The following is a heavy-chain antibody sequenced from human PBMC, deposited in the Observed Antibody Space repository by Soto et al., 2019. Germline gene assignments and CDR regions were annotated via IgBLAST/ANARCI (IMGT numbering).Heavy chain of an antibody. CDR3: AKDVLRFLEWLAFYGMDV. CDR1: GFTFSSYV. J-gene: IGHJ6*02. D-gene: IGHD3-3*01. V-gene: IGHV3-30*18. Sequence: PGGSLRLSCAASGFTFSSYVMHWVRQAPGKGLEWVAVISYDGSNKYYADSVKGRFTISRDNSKNTLYLQMNSLRAEDAAVYYCAKDVLRFLEWLAFYGMDVWGQATLVTVSS. CDR2: ISYDGSNK.